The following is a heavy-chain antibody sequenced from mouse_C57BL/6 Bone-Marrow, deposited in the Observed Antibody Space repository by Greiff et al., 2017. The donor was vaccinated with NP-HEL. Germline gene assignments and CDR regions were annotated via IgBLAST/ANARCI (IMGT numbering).Heavy chain of an antibody. D-gene: IGHD2-3*01. V-gene: IGHV1-80*01. Sequence: VQLQQSGAELVKPGASVKISCKASGYAFSSYWMNWVKQRPGKGLEWIGQIYPGDGDTNYNGKLKGKATLTPDKSSSTAYMQLSRLTSEDSAVYFCARDGYYWYFDGWGTGTTVTVSS. CDR2: IYPGDGDT. CDR1: GYAFSSYW. J-gene: IGHJ1*03. CDR3: ARDGYYWYFDG.